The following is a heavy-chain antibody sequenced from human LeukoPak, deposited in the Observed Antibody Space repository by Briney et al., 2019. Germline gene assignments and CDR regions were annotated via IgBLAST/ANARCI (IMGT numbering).Heavy chain of an antibody. V-gene: IGHV3-23*01. D-gene: IGHD5-18*01. J-gene: IGHJ4*02. CDR3: ATGSLKRGYSYGPHFDY. CDR2: ISGSGGST. Sequence: PGGSLRLSCAASGFTFSSYAMSWVRQAPGKGLEWVSAISGSGGSTYYADSVKGRFTISRDNSKNTLYLQMNSLRAEDTAVYYCATGSLKRGYSYGPHFDYWGQGTLVTVSS. CDR1: GFTFSSYA.